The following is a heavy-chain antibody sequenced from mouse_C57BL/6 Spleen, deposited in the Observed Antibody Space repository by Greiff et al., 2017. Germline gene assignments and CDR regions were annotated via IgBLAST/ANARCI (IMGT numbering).Heavy chain of an antibody. V-gene: IGHV1-80*01. CDR1: GYAFSSYW. CDR2: IYPGDGDT. J-gene: IGHJ2*01. D-gene: IGHD2-4*01. Sequence: QVQLQQSGAELVKPGASVKISCKASGYAFSSYWMNWVKQRPGKGLEWIGQIYPGDGDTNYNGKFKGKATLTADKSSSTAYMQLSSLTSEDSAVYFCATFYYDYPYYFDYWGQGTTLTVSS. CDR3: ATFYYDYPYYFDY.